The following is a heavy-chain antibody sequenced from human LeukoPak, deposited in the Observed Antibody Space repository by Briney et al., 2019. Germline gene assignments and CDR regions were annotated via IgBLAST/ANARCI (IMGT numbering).Heavy chain of an antibody. CDR1: GFTFSSYA. J-gene: IGHJ6*02. Sequence: PGGSLRLSCAASGFTFSSYAMSWVRQAPGKGLEWVSAISGSGGSTYYADSVKGRFTISRDNSKNTLYLQMNSLRAEDTAVYYCAGHTRNYYYGMDAWGQGTTVTVSS. CDR3: AGHTRNYYYGMDA. V-gene: IGHV3-23*01. CDR2: ISGSGGST. D-gene: IGHD2-2*02.